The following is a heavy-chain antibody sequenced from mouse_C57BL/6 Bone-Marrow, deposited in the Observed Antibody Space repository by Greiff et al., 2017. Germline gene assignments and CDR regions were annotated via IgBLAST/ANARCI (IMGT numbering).Heavy chain of an antibody. CDR3: ARCDGYSFAY. J-gene: IGHJ3*01. Sequence: QVQLQQPGAELVMPGASVKLSCKASGYTFTSYWMHWVKQRPGQGLEWIGEIDPSDSYTNYNQKLKGKSTLTVDKSSSTAYMQLSSLTSEDSAVYYCARCDGYSFAYWGQGTLVTVSA. D-gene: IGHD2-3*01. CDR2: IDPSDSYT. CDR1: GYTFTSYW. V-gene: IGHV1-69*01.